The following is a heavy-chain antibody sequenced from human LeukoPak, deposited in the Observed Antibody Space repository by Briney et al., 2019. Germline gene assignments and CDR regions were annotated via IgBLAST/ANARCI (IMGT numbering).Heavy chain of an antibody. D-gene: IGHD3-16*02. J-gene: IGHJ4*02. CDR2: IHPSTVNP. Sequence: ASVKVSCKASGYTFTNYAMNWVRQAPGQGLEWMGWIHPSTVNPTYAQDFTGRFVFSLYTSVSTTYLQISSLKAEDTAVYYCARAYQCLGELSLPDYWGQGTLVTVSS. V-gene: IGHV7-4-1*02. CDR3: ARAYQCLGELSLPDY. CDR1: GYTFTNYA.